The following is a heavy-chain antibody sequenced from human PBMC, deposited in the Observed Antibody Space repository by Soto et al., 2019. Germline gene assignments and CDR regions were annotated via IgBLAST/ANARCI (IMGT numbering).Heavy chain of an antibody. CDR3: ASTYSTSCHWFAP. V-gene: IGHV2-26*01. J-gene: IGHJ5*02. D-gene: IGHD6-13*01. CDR2: IFSNDEK. Sequence: QVTVKESGPVLVKPTETLTLTCTVSGFSLSNAGLGVSWIRQPPGKALEWLAHIFSNDEKSYSTSLKSRLTISKATSKSQVVLTMTNMDPVATATYYCASTYSTSCHWFAPWGQGTLVTVSS. CDR1: GFSLSNAGLG.